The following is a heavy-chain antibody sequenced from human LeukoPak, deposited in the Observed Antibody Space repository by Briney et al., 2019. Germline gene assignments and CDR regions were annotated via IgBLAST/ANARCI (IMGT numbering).Heavy chain of an antibody. CDR3: ARFGVDYDMDV. V-gene: IGHV4-59*11. Sequence: SETLSLTCSLWWLHQWSLWTWIRQPPGKGLEWIGQIHYSGRPDYNPSLKSRITLSVDTSKNQISLKLSSVTAADTAVYYCARFGVDYDMDVWGQGTTVTVSS. CDR2: IHYSGRP. J-gene: IGHJ6*02. D-gene: IGHD3-3*01. CDR1: WLHQWSL.